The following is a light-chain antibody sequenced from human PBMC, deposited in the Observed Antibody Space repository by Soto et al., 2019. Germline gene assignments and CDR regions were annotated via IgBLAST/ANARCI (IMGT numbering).Light chain of an antibody. CDR2: GSS. Sequence: EIVLTQSPGTLSLSPGERATLSSRASQSVNSIYLAWYQQKPGQAPRLLIHGSSNRATGTSERFSGGGSGTDFTLTISRLEPEDSAVYYCQQFGGSPLYTFGQGTKLEIK. CDR1: QSVNSIY. J-gene: IGKJ2*01. CDR3: QQFGGSPLYT. V-gene: IGKV3-20*01.